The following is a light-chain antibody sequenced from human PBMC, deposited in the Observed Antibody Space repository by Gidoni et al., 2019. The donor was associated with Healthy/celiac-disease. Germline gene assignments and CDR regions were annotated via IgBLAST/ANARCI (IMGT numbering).Light chain of an antibody. V-gene: IGKV3-11*01. CDR3: QQRSNWPPYT. Sequence: EIVLTQSPATLSLSPGERATLSCSASQSVSSYLAWYQQKPGQAPRLLIYDASNRATGIPARFSGSGSGTDFTLTISSLEPEDFAVYYCQQRSNWPPYTFXXXTKLELK. CDR1: QSVSSY. J-gene: IGKJ2*01. CDR2: DAS.